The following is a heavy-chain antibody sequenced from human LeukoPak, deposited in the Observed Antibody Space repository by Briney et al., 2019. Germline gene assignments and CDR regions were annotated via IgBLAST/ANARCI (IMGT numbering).Heavy chain of an antibody. V-gene: IGHV3-NL1*01. J-gene: IGHJ4*02. CDR1: GFTFSSYG. CDR3: ARESGYTYGA. D-gene: IGHD6-13*01. Sequence: GGSLRLSCAASGFTFSSYGMHWVRQAPGKGLEWVSTIGGGGAATYYADSVKGWFTISRDNAKNTLYLQMNSLRAEDTAVYYCARESGYTYGAWGQGTLVTVSS. CDR2: IGGGGAAT.